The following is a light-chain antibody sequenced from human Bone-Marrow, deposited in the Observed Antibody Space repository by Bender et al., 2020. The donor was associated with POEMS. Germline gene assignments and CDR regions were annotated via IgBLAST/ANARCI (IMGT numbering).Light chain of an antibody. CDR3: QSYDSSLSAWV. Sequence: QSALTQPASVSGSPGQSITISCTGTSSDVGGYNLVSWYQQYPGKAPKLILYDVHKRPSGVPDRFSGSKSGSTASLAIAGLQAEDEADYYCQSYDSSLSAWVFGGGTKLTVL. V-gene: IGLV2-14*02. CDR2: DVH. J-gene: IGLJ3*02. CDR1: SSDVGGYNL.